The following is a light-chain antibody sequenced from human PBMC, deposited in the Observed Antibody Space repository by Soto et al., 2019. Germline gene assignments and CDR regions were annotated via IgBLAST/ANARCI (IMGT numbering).Light chain of an antibody. CDR3: AAWDDSLNGPV. J-gene: IGLJ3*02. V-gene: IGLV1-44*01. Sequence: QPVLTQPPSASGTPGQRVTISCSGSSSNIGSNTVNWYQQLPVTAPKLLIYSNNQRPSGVPDRFSGSKSGTSASLAISGLQSDDEADYYCAAWDDSLNGPVFGGGTKLTVL. CDR1: SSNIGSNT. CDR2: SNN.